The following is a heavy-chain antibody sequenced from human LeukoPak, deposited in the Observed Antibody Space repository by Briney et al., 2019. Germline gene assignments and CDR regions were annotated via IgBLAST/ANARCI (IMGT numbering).Heavy chain of an antibody. D-gene: IGHD6-19*01. CDR2: MNPNSGNT. Sequence: ASVKVSCKASGYTFTSYDINWVRQATGQGLGWMGWMNPNSGNTGYAQKFQGRVTITRNTSISTDYMELSSLRSEDTAVYYCARARAVAGIPIGYWGQGTLVTVSS. V-gene: IGHV1-8*03. CDR3: ARARAVAGIPIGY. CDR1: GYTFTSYD. J-gene: IGHJ4*02.